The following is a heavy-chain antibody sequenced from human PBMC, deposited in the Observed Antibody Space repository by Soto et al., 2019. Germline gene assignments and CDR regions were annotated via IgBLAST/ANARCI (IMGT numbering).Heavy chain of an antibody. J-gene: IGHJ6*02. CDR1: GGAFTNYA. CDR3: ASWSNWNPLYYDGLDV. V-gene: IGHV1-69*06. CDR2: IIPLHNTS. D-gene: IGHD1-20*01. Sequence: QVQLLQSGAEVKKPGSSVKVSCKVSGGAFTNYALNWVRHSPGQGLEWLGGIIPLHNTSNYSLKFLGRVTVTADISSTTVYMELNSLTSDDTATYYCASWSNWNPLYYDGLDVWGQGTTVTVSS.